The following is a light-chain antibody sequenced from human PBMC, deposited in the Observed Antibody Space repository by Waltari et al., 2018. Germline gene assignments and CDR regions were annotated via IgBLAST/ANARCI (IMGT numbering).Light chain of an antibody. Sequence: VLTQSPGTLSLSPGERATLSCRASQSVSGSYVAWYQQKPGQAHRLLIYGASVRATGIPDRFSGGGSGADFTLTISRLEPEDFAVYYCQQYGNSPLTFGGGTKVEIK. CDR2: GAS. CDR3: QQYGNSPLT. CDR1: QSVSGSY. J-gene: IGKJ4*01. V-gene: IGKV3-20*01.